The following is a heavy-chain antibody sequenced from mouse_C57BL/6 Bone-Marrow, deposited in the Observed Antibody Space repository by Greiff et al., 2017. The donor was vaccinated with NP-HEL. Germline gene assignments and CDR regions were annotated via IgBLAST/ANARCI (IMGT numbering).Heavy chain of an antibody. Sequence: VQLQQPGAELVKPGASVKLSCKASGYTFTSYWMQWAKQRPGQGLEWIGEIDPSDSYTNYNQKFKGKATLTVDTSSSTAYMQLSSLTSEDSAVYYCARTGLVRYPYYFDYWGQGTTLTVSS. CDR1: GYTFTSYW. J-gene: IGHJ2*01. V-gene: IGHV1-50*01. D-gene: IGHD1-1*01. CDR2: IDPSDSYT. CDR3: ARTGLVRYPYYFDY.